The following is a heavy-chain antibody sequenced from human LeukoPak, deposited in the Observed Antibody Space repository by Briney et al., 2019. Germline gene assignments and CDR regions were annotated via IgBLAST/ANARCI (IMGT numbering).Heavy chain of an antibody. CDR1: GGSISSYY. Sequence: PETLSLTCTVSGGSISSYYWSWIRQPPGKGLEWIGYIYYSGSTNYNPSLKSRVTISVDTSKNQFSLKLSSVTAADTAVYYCASSSWYGKFDYWGQGTLVTVSS. CDR3: ASSSWYGKFDY. V-gene: IGHV4-59*08. J-gene: IGHJ4*02. D-gene: IGHD6-13*01. CDR2: IYYSGST.